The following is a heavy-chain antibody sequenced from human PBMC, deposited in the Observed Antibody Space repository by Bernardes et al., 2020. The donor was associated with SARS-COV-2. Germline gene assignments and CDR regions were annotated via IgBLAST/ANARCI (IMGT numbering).Heavy chain of an antibody. CDR3: AGMETSTFYYGMNV. Sequence: GGSLRLSCTASGFLSRTYSLNWVRQAPGKGLEWVSYISSDSGTVYYTDSVMGRFTFFRDNARNILYLQMNSLRDEDTAVYFCAGMETSTFYYGMNVWGQGTTVTVSS. CDR2: ISSDSGTV. V-gene: IGHV3-48*02. D-gene: IGHD3-3*01. CDR1: GFLSRTYS. J-gene: IGHJ6*02.